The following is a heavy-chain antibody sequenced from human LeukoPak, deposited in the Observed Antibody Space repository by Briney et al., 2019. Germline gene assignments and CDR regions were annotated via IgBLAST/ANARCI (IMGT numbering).Heavy chain of an antibody. Sequence: GSLRLSCAASGFTFSSYGMHWVRQAPGKGLEWVAVISYDGSNKYYADSVKGRFTISGDNSKNTLYLQMNSLRAEDTAVYYCAKDLGVVVIIDAFDIWGQGTMVTVSS. J-gene: IGHJ3*02. CDR3: AKDLGVVVIIDAFDI. D-gene: IGHD3-22*01. CDR1: GFTFSSYG. CDR2: ISYDGSNK. V-gene: IGHV3-30*18.